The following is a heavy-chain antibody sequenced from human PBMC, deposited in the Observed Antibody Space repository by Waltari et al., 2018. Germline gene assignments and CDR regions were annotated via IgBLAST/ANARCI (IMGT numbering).Heavy chain of an antibody. CDR2: SYSGGRT. V-gene: IGHV3-23*03. CDR1: GFTFSSYA. J-gene: IGHJ4*02. Sequence: EVQLLESGGGLVQPGGSLRLSCAASGFTFSSYAMSWVRQAPGKGLEWVSVSYSGGRTYYADSVKGRFTISRDNSKNTLYLQMNSLRAEETAVYYCAKGDYDFWSGLPNWGQGTLVTVSS. D-gene: IGHD3-3*01. CDR3: AKGDYDFWSGLPN.